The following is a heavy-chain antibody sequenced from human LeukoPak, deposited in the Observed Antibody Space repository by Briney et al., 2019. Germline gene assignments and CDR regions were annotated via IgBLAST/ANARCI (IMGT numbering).Heavy chain of an antibody. Sequence: SETLSLTCTVSGGSISSSSYYWGWLRQPPGKGLEWIGSIYYSGSTYYNPSLKSRVTISVDTSKNQFSLKLSSVTAADTAVYYCARDCLYYYDSSGYLAGEYWGQGTLVTVSS. CDR3: ARDCLYYYDSSGYLAGEY. CDR1: GGSISSSSYY. D-gene: IGHD3-22*01. CDR2: IYYSGST. J-gene: IGHJ4*02. V-gene: IGHV4-39*07.